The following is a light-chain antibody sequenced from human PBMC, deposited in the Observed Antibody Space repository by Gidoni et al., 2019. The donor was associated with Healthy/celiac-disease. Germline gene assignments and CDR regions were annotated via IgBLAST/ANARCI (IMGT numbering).Light chain of an antibody. J-gene: IGKJ1*01. CDR3: QQLNSYPWT. CDR1: QGISSY. CDR2: AAS. V-gene: IGKV1-9*01. Sequence: IQLTQSPSFLSASVGDRVTITCRASQGISSYLAWYQQKPGKAPKLLIYAASTLQSWVPSRFSGSGSGTEFTLTISSLQPEDFATYYCQQLNSYPWTFGQGTKVEIK.